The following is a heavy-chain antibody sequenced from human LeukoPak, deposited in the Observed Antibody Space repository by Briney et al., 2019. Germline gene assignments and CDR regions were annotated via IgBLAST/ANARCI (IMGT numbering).Heavy chain of an antibody. CDR2: IKSKTDGGTT. Sequence: PGGSLRLSCAASGFTFSNAWMSWVRQAPGKGLEWVGRIKSKTDGGTTDYAAPGKGRFTISRDDSKNTLYLQINSLKTEDTAVYYCTIPPGYCSSTSCQPNDYWGQGTLVTVSS. V-gene: IGHV3-15*01. CDR1: GFTFSNAW. CDR3: TIPPGYCSSTSCQPNDY. J-gene: IGHJ4*02. D-gene: IGHD2-2*01.